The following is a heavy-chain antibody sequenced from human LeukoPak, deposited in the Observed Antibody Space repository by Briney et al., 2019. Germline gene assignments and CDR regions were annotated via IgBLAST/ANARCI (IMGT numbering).Heavy chain of an antibody. CDR2: ISWNSGSI. V-gene: IGHV3-9*01. Sequence: PGGSLRLSCAASGFTFDDYAMHWVRQAPGKGLEWVSGISWNSGSIGYADSVKGRFTISRDNAKNSLYLQMNSLRAEDTAVYYCARGGKSSPFDYWGQGTLVTVSS. J-gene: IGHJ4*02. D-gene: IGHD4-23*01. CDR3: ARGGKSSPFDY. CDR1: GFTFDDYA.